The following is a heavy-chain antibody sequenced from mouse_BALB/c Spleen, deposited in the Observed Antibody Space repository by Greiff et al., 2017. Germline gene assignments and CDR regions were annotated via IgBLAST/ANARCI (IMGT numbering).Heavy chain of an antibody. CDR1: GYTFTSYW. V-gene: IGHV1-87*01. J-gene: IGHJ3*01. CDR2: IYPGDGDT. Sequence: VQVVESGAELARPGASVKLSCKASGYTFTSYWMQWVKQRPGQGLEWIGAIYPGDGDTRYTQKFKGKATLTADKSSSTAYMQLSSLASEDSAVYYCARPSNYGSSPFAYWGQGTLVTVSA. D-gene: IGHD1-1*01. CDR3: ARPSNYGSSPFAY.